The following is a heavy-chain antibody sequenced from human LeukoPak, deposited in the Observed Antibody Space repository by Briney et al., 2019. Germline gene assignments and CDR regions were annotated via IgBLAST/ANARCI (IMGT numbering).Heavy chain of an antibody. J-gene: IGHJ3*02. D-gene: IGHD5-24*01. V-gene: IGHV4-61*09. CDR2: INHSGST. CDR1: GGSISSGSYY. Sequence: PSQTLSLTCTVSGGSISSGSYYWSWIRQPAGKGLEWIGEINHSGSTNYNPSLKSRVTISVDTSKNQFSLKLSSVTAADTAVYYCASMATIWRYAFDIWGQGTMVTVSS. CDR3: ASMATIWRYAFDI.